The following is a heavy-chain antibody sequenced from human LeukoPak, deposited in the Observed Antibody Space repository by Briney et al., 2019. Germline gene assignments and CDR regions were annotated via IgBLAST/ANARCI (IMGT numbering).Heavy chain of an antibody. V-gene: IGHV3-30-3*01. CDR2: ISYDGSNK. D-gene: IGHD2-15*01. J-gene: IGHJ6*02. CDR1: GFTFSSYA. CDR3: ARGRCSGGSCYSDYYYGMDV. Sequence: GGSLRLSCAASGFTFSSYAMHWVRQAPGKGLEWVAVISYDGSNKYYADSVKGRFTIPRDNSKNTLYLQMNSLRAEDTAVYYCARGRCSGGSCYSDYYYGMDVWGQGTTVTVSS.